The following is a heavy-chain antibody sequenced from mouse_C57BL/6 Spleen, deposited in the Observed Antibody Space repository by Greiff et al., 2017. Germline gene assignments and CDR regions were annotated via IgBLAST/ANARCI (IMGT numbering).Heavy chain of an antibody. D-gene: IGHD1-1*01. J-gene: IGHJ4*01. CDR1: GYPFTGYW. CDR2: ILPGSGST. CDR3: ARGPNYYGSRDYAMDY. Sequence: VQLQQSGAELMKPGASVKLSCKATGYPFTGYWIEWVKQRPGHGLEWIGEILPGSGSTNYNEKFKGKATFTADTSSNTAYMQLSSLTTEDSAIYYCARGPNYYGSRDYAMDYWGQGTSVTVSS. V-gene: IGHV1-9*01.